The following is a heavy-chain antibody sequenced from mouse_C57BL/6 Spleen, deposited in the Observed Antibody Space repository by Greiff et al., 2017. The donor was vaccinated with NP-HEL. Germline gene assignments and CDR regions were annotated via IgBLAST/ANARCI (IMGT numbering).Heavy chain of an antibody. CDR2: IYPGDGDT. V-gene: IGHV1-80*01. J-gene: IGHJ2*01. CDR3: ARGDYYGSSLLFDY. CDR1: GYAFSSYW. D-gene: IGHD1-1*01. Sequence: QVQLKQSGAELVKPGASVKISCKASGYAFSSYWMNWVKQRPGKGLEWIGQIYPGDGDTNYNGKFKGKATLTADKSSSTAYMQLSSLTSEDSAVYFCARGDYYGSSLLFDYWGQGTTLTVSS.